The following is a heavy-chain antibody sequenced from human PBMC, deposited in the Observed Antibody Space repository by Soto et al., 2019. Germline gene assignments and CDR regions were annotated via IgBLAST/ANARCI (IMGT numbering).Heavy chain of an antibody. CDR3: ATDYKNRGIVVVHFDY. Sequence: ASVKVSCKVSGYTLTELSMHWVRQAPGKGLEWMGGFDPEDGETIYAQKFQGRVTMTEDTSTDTAYMELSSLRSEDTAVYYCATDYKNRGIVVVHFDYWGQGTLVTVSS. J-gene: IGHJ4*02. D-gene: IGHD3-22*01. V-gene: IGHV1-24*01. CDR2: FDPEDGET. CDR1: GYTLTELS.